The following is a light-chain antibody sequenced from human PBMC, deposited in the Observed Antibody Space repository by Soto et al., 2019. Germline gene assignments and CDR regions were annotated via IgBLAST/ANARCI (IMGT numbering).Light chain of an antibody. Sequence: ALTQPASVSGSPGQSIAISCTGTNNDVGSYNFVSWYQQHPGKAPKVLIYEGTKRSSGVSNRFSGSESGNTASLTISGLQTEYEADYYCCSYVRGGTLYVFGTGTKVTVL. CDR2: EGT. CDR1: NNDVGSYNF. V-gene: IGLV2-23*03. J-gene: IGLJ1*01. CDR3: CSYVRGGTLYV.